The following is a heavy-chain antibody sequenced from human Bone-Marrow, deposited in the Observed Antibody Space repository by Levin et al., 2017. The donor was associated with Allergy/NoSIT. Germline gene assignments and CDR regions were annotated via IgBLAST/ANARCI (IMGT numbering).Heavy chain of an antibody. D-gene: IGHD5-12*01. Sequence: GESLKISCAASRFTFSIYGMHWVRQAPGKGLEWVAFISYDGSKKYYADSVKGQFTISRDNSQTTLYLHMNSLRTDDAAVYYCAKSGFDSYFYMDVWGKGTTVTVSS. CDR2: ISYDGSKK. CDR3: AKSGFDSYFYMDV. V-gene: IGHV3-30*18. J-gene: IGHJ6*03. CDR1: RFTFSIYG.